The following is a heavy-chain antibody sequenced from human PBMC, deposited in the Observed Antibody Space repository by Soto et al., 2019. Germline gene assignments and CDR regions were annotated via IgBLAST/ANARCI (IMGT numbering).Heavy chain of an antibody. CDR2: INPNSGGT. V-gene: IGHV1-2*02. CDR1: GYTFTGYY. CDR3: ARGLDTAMATLPYYYYGMDV. D-gene: IGHD5-18*01. Sequence: ASVKVSCKASGYTFTGYYMHWVRQAPGQGLEWMGWINPNSGGTNYAQKFQGRVTMTRDTSISTAYMELSRLRSDDTAVYYCARGLDTAMATLPYYYYGMDVWGQGTTVTVSS. J-gene: IGHJ6*02.